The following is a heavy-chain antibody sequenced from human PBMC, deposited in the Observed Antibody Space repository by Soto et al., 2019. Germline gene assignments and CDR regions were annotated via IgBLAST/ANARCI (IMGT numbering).Heavy chain of an antibody. CDR2: IYTSGST. V-gene: IGHV4-4*07. Sequence: SETLSLTCTVSGGSISSYYWSWIRQPAGKGLEWIGRIYTSGSTNYNPSLKSRVTMSVDTSKNQFSLKLSSVTAADTAVYYCARDRLGYCSGGSCYRYYYYGMDVWGQGTTVTVSS. D-gene: IGHD2-15*01. J-gene: IGHJ6*02. CDR1: GGSISSYY. CDR3: ARDRLGYCSGGSCYRYYYYGMDV.